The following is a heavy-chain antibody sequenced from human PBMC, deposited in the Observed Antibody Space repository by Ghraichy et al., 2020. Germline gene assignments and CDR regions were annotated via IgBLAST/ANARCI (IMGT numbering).Heavy chain of an antibody. CDR2: IKSKTDGGTT. CDR1: GFTFSNAW. CDR3: TTDAIVGATSGSSDY. Sequence: GSLRLSCAASGFTFSNAWMSWVRQAPGKGLEWVGRIKSKTDGGTTDYAAPVKGRFTISRDDSKNTLYLQMNSLKTEDTAVYYCTTDAIVGATSGSSDYWGQGTLVTVSS. D-gene: IGHD1-26*01. V-gene: IGHV3-15*01. J-gene: IGHJ4*02.